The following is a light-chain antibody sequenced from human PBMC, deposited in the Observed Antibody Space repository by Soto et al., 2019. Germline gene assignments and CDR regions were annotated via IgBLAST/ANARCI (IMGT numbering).Light chain of an antibody. V-gene: IGLV2-14*01. CDR3: CLYTSSSTLAV. CDR2: DVS. J-gene: IGLJ2*01. Sequence: QSALTQPASVSGSPGQSITISCTGTSSDVGGYNYVSWYQQHPGKAPKLMIYDVSNRPSGVSNRFSGSKSGNTDSLTISGLQAEGEADYYCCLYTSSSTLAVFGGGTQLTVL. CDR1: SSDVGGYNY.